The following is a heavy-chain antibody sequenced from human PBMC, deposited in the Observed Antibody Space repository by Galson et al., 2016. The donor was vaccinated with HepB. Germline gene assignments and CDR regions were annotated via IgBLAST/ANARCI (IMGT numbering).Heavy chain of an antibody. CDR2: ISSASSIK. V-gene: IGHV3-48*04. D-gene: IGHD3-10*01. CDR1: GFTFNTYG. CDR3: ARDYVPGA. J-gene: IGHJ5*02. Sequence: SLRLSCADSGFTFNTYGMNWVRQAPGKGLEWVSYISSASSIKYYADSVKGRFTISRDNARHSLDLEMNSLRGEDTAMYYCARDYVPGAWGQGVLVTVSS.